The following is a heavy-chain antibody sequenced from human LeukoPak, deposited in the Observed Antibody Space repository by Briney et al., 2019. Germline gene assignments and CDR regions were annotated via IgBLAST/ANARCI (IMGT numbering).Heavy chain of an antibody. CDR2: ISYDGSNK. V-gene: IGHV3-30*18. J-gene: IGHJ3*02. D-gene: IGHD3-9*01. CDR1: GFTFSSYG. Sequence: GGSLRLSCAASGFTFSSYGMHRVRRAPGKGLEWVAVISYDGSNKYYADSVKGRFTISRDNSKNTLYLQMNSLRAEDTAVYYCAKGGRTGWDAFDIWGQGTMVTVSS. CDR3: AKGGRTGWDAFDI.